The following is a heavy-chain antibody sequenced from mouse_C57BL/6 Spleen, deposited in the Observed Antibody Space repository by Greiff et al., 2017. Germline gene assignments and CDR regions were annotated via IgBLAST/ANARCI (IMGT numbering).Heavy chain of an antibody. D-gene: IGHD1-1*01. Sequence: VQLQQSGAELMKPGASVKLSCKATGYTFTGYWIEWVKQRPGHGLEWIGEILPGSGSTNYNEKFKGKATFTADTASNTAYMHLSGLTTDDSAIYYCASGDGSSYEGAMDYWGQGTSVTVSS. V-gene: IGHV1-9*01. J-gene: IGHJ4*01. CDR2: ILPGSGST. CDR3: ASGDGSSYEGAMDY. CDR1: GYTFTGYW.